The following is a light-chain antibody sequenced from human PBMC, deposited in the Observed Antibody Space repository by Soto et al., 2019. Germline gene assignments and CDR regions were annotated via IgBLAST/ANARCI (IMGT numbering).Light chain of an antibody. Sequence: QSVLTQPPSASGTPGQRVTISCSGSSSNVGGNPVNWYQHVPTTAPKLLIYTNTQRPSGVPDRFSGSKSGTSASLAISGLQSEDEADYYCASWDDRLNGPVFGTGTQLTVL. CDR1: SSNVGGNP. CDR2: TNT. CDR3: ASWDDRLNGPV. J-gene: IGLJ1*01. V-gene: IGLV1-44*01.